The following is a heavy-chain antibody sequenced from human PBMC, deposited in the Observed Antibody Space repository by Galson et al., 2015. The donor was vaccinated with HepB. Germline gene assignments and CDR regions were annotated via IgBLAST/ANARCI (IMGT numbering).Heavy chain of an antibody. D-gene: IGHD4-23*01. V-gene: IGHV1-18*01. CDR2: ISAYNDAT. Sequence: VKVSCKASGYIFTSYDITWVRQAPGQGLEWMGWISAYNDATNYEQKFQDRVTMITDRSTSTAYMELRSLRSDDTAVYYCAKVVRSKAPYFDNWGQGTLVTISS. J-gene: IGHJ4*02. CDR3: AKVVRSKAPYFDN. CDR1: GYIFTSYD.